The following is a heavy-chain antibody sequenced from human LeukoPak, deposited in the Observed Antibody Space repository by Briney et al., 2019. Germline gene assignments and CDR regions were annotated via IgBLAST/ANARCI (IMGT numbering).Heavy chain of an antibody. D-gene: IGHD3-3*01. Sequence: GGSLSLSCAAAGFTFSIYGMHWVRQAPGKGLEWVAFIRDDGSNKYYADSVKGRFTISRDNSKNTLFLQMNSLRAEDTAVYYCAKDPTYNFWSGYPRNDAFDLWGQGTMVTVSS. CDR1: GFTFSIYG. CDR2: IRDDGSNK. CDR3: AKDPTYNFWSGYPRNDAFDL. J-gene: IGHJ3*01. V-gene: IGHV3-30*02.